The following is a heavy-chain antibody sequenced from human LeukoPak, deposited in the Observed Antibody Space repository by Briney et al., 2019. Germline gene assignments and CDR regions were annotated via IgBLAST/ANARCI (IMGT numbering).Heavy chain of an antibody. CDR2: ISYDGSNR. CDR3: ARDYIVVVPAAIGSGTFDY. V-gene: IGHV3-30-3*01. D-gene: IGHD2-2*01. Sequence: GGSLRLSCAASGFTFSSYAMHWVRQAPGKGLEWVAVISYDGSNRYYADSVKGRFTISRDNSKNTLYLQMNSLRAEDTAVYYCARDYIVVVPAAIGSGTFDYWGQGTLVTVSS. J-gene: IGHJ4*02. CDR1: GFTFSSYA.